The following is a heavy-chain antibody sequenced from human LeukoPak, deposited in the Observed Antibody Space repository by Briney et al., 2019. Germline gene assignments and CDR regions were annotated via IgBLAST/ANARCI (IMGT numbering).Heavy chain of an antibody. V-gene: IGHV3-48*02. D-gene: IGHD3-9*01. CDR1: GFTFSSYS. J-gene: IGHJ4*02. Sequence: GGSMRLSCAASGFTFSSYSMNWVRQAPGKGLEWVSYISSSSSTIYYADSVKGRFPISRYNAKNSLYLQMHSLRDEDTAVYYCARDQYDILTGYYIRFDYWGQGTLVTVSS. CDR3: ARDQYDILTGYYIRFDY. CDR2: ISSSSSTI.